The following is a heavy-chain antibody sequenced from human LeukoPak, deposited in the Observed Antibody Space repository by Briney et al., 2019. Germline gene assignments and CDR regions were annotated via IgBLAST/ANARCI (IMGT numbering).Heavy chain of an antibody. CDR3: ARAPVYYDESRGHLKISNWYLDL. D-gene: IGHD3-22*01. V-gene: IGHV3-66*01. J-gene: IGHJ2*01. Sequence: PGGSLRLSCAASGFTVSSNYMSWVRQAPGKGLEWVSVIYSGGSTYYADSVKGRFTISRDNSKNTLYLQMNSLRAEDTAVFYCARAPVYYDESRGHLKISNWYLDLWGRGTLVTVSS. CDR2: IYSGGST. CDR1: GFTVSSNY.